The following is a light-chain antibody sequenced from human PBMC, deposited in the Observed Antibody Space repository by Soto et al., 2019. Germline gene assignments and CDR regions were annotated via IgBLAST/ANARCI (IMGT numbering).Light chain of an antibody. Sequence: EIVMTQSPATLSVSPGERATLSCRASQSVSSNLAWYQQKPGQAPRLLIYGASTRATGIPARFSGSGSGTEFTLTISSLQSEDFAVYYRQQYNNWPPEYTFGQGTKVDIK. CDR3: QQYNNWPPEYT. J-gene: IGKJ2*01. CDR1: QSVSSN. V-gene: IGKV3-15*01. CDR2: GAS.